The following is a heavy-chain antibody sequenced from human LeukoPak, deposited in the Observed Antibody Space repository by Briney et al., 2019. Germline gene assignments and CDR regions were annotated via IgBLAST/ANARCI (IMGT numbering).Heavy chain of an antibody. J-gene: IGHJ6*04. D-gene: IGHD5-18*01. CDR1: GGSISSGGYY. V-gene: IGHV4-31*03. CDR2: VYYSGST. CDR3: ARDLSGYSGMDV. Sequence: SETLSLTCTVSGGSISSGGYYWSWIRQHPEKGLEWIGYVYYSGSTYYNPSLKSRVTISVDTSMNQFSLKLSSVTAADTAVYYCARDLSGYSGMDVWGNGTTVTVSS.